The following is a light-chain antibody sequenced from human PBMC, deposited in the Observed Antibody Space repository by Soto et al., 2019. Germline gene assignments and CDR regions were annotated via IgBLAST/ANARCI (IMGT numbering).Light chain of an antibody. CDR1: QTISND. CDR2: GAS. Sequence: EVVMTQSPATVSVSPGEGVTLSCRARQTISNDLHWYHQKPGQAPRLLIYGASTRATGVPARFSGGGSGTEFTLTISSLQDEDFAFYCWQQNNKWTPVTFGGGTKVEIK. CDR3: QQNNKWTPVT. V-gene: IGKV3-15*01. J-gene: IGKJ4*01.